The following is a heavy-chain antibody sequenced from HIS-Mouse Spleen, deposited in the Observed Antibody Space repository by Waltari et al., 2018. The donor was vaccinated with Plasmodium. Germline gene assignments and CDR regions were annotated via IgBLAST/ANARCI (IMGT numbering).Heavy chain of an antibody. CDR3: ASSWYWYFDL. CDR2: RKQDGSEK. J-gene: IGHJ2*01. CDR1: GFTFRSYW. D-gene: IGHD6-13*01. Sequence: EVQLVESGGGLVRPGGSLRLSCAASGFTFRSYWMSWVRQAPGKGLEGVANRKQDGSEKYYVDSVKGRFTISRDNAKNSLYLQMNSLRAEDTAVYYCASSWYWYFDLWGRGTLVTVSS. V-gene: IGHV3-7*01.